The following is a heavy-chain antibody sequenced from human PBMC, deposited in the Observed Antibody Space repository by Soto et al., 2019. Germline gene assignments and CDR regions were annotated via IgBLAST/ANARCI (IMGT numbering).Heavy chain of an antibody. CDR2: LIPVFGTA. Sequence: QVQLVQSGAEVRKPGSSVTVSCKASGDTFTKYAINWVRQAPGQGLEWVGGLIPVFGTANYAQKLRDRVTITADESTSTVYMELSSLRSEDTAVYYCARPSGVRIRYLEPFDYWGQGTQITVS. J-gene: IGHJ4*02. V-gene: IGHV1-69*01. CDR1: GDTFTKYA. D-gene: IGHD3-3*01. CDR3: ARPSGVRIRYLEPFDY.